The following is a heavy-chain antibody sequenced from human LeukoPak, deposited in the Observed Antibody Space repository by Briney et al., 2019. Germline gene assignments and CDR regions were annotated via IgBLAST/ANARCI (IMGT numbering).Heavy chain of an antibody. CDR1: GYSISSGYY. CDR3: ARSIAVAGTQNWFDP. V-gene: IGHV4-38-2*02. D-gene: IGHD6-19*01. CDR2: IYHSGST. J-gene: IGHJ5*02. Sequence: SETLSLTCTVSGYSISSGYYWGWIRQPPGKGLEWIGSIYHSGSTYYNPSLKSRVTISVDTSKNQFSLKLSSVTAADTAVYYCARSIAVAGTQNWFDPWGQGTLVTVSS.